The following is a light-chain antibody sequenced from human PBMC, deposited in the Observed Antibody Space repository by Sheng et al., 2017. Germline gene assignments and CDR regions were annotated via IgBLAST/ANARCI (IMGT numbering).Light chain of an antibody. J-gene: IGKJ5*01. Sequence: EIVLTQSPGTLSLSPGERATLSCRASQSIDTNLAWYQQKPGQAPRLLIYGASFRATGIPARFSGSGSGTDFTLTISRLEPEDFAVYYCQQYGAFPITFGQGTRLDIK. CDR3: QQYGAFPIT. V-gene: IGKV3-20*01. CDR1: QSIDTN. CDR2: GAS.